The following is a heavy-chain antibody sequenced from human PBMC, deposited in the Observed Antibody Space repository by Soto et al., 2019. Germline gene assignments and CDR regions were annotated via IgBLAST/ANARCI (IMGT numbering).Heavy chain of an antibody. Sequence: QLQLQESGPGLVKPSETLSLTCSVSGGSISSSSYFWGWIRQPPGKGLEWIGSIYYSGSTYYNPSLKXRXTXSXXTSKNPFSLKLSSVTAADAAVYYCARHPSDFWFDPWGQGTLVTVSS. CDR3: ARHPSDFWFDP. CDR1: GGSISSSSYF. D-gene: IGHD2-21*02. J-gene: IGHJ5*02. V-gene: IGHV4-39*01. CDR2: IYYSGST.